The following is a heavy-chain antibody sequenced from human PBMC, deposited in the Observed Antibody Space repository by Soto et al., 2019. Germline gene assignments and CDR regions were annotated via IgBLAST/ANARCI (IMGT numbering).Heavy chain of an antibody. CDR3: AIEVRRSNKFDH. CDR1: GYTLTELS. J-gene: IGHJ4*02. D-gene: IGHD3-10*01. V-gene: IGHV1-24*01. CDR2: FDLENGET. Sequence: ASVKVSCKVSGYTLTELSIHWVRQAPGEGLEWMGGFDLENGETIYAQRFQGRVTMTEESSADTPYMELSSLRSEDTAVCYCAIEVRRSNKFDHWGPGTMVTVSS.